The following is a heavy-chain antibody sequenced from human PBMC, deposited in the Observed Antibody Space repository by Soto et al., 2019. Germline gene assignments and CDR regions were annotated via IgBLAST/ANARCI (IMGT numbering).Heavy chain of an antibody. CDR2: IIPIFGTA. D-gene: IGHD3-22*01. Sequence: SVKVSCKASGGTFSSYAISWVRQAPGQGLEWMGGIIPIFGTANYAQKFQGRVTITADESTSTAYMELSSLRSEDTAVYYCATGGSYYDSSGYYWFDPWGQGTLVTVSS. CDR1: GGTFSSYA. CDR3: ATGGSYYDSSGYYWFDP. J-gene: IGHJ5*02. V-gene: IGHV1-69*13.